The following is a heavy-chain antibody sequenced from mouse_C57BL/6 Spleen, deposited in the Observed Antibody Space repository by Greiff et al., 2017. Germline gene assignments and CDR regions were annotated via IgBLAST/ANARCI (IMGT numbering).Heavy chain of an antibody. D-gene: IGHD2-14*01. CDR1: GYTFTSYG. CDR3: ARWGYPGHFDY. J-gene: IGHJ2*01. V-gene: IGHV1-81*01. CDR2: LYPRSGNT. Sequence: VKLMESGAELARPGASVKLSCKASGYTFTSYGISWVKQRTGQGLEWIGELYPRSGNTYYNEKFKGKATLTADKSSSTAYMELRSLTSEYSAVYFCARWGYPGHFDYWGQVTTLTVSS.